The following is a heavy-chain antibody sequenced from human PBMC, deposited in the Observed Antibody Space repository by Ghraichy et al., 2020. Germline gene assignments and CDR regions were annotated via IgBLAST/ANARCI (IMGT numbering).Heavy chain of an antibody. V-gene: IGHV4-39*01. CDR1: GGSISSSSYY. D-gene: IGHD6-19*01. Sequence: TLSLTCTVSGGSISSSSYYWGWIRQPPGKGLEWIGSIYYSGSTYYNPSLKSRVTISVDTSKNQFSLKLSSVTAADTAVYYCARRVGIAVAGDGRYFDYWGQGTLVTVSS. CDR2: IYYSGST. CDR3: ARRVGIAVAGDGRYFDY. J-gene: IGHJ4*02.